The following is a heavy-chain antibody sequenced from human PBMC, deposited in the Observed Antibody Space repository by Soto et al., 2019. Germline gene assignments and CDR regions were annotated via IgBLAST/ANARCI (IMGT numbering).Heavy chain of an antibody. D-gene: IGHD5-12*01. J-gene: IGHJ3*02. CDR1: GGTFSSYA. Sequence: SVKVSCKASGGTFSSYAISWVRQAPGQGLEWMGGIIPIFGTANYAQKFQGRVTITADESTSTAYMELSSLRSEDTAVYYCAKGGYDQNDAFDIWGQGTMVTISS. V-gene: IGHV1-69*13. CDR2: IIPIFGTA. CDR3: AKGGYDQNDAFDI.